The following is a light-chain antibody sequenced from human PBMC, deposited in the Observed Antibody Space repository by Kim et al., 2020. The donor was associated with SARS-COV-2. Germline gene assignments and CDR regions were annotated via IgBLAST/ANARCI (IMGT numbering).Light chain of an antibody. CDR3: QQYRNWPLT. CDR2: EAS. V-gene: IGKV3-15*01. CDR1: QTVGSL. J-gene: IGKJ4*01. Sequence: EIVMTQSPATLSVSPGERATLSCRASQTVGSLLAWYQQKPGQAPRLLIYEASTRSTGIPARFSGSGSGTEFTLTISSLQSEDFAEYYCQQYRNWPLTFGGGTKVDIK.